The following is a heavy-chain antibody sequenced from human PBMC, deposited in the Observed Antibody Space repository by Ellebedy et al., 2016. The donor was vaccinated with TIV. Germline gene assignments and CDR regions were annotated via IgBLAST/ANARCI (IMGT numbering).Heavy chain of an antibody. Sequence: MPSETLSLTCTASGGTISSYYWSWIRQPPGNGLEWIGYIYYSGSTNYNTSIKSRVTISVDTSKNQFSLKLSSVTAADTAVYYCARGGYGSGSYYSSNWGQGTLVTVSS. V-gene: IGHV4-59*01. CDR1: GGTISSYY. CDR2: IYYSGST. D-gene: IGHD3-10*01. CDR3: ARGGYGSGSYYSSN. J-gene: IGHJ4*02.